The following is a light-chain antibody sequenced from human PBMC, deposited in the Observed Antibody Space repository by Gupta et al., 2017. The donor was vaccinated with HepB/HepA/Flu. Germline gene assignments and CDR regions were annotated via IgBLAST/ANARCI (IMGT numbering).Light chain of an antibody. Sequence: QSALTQPASVSGSPRQSITISCTGTSSDVGGYNYVSWYQQHPGKAPKLMIYDVSNRRSGVSNRFSGSKSGNTASLTISGLQAEDEADYYCSSYTSSSTPGFGGGTKLTVL. J-gene: IGLJ3*02. CDR2: DVS. CDR3: SSYTSSSTPG. CDR1: SSDVGGYNY. V-gene: IGLV2-14*01.